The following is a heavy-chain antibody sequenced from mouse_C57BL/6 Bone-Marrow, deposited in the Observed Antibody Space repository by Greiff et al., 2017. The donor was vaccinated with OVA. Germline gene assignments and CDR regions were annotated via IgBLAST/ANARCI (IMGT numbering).Heavy chain of an antibody. V-gene: IGHV3-6*01. CDR1: GYSITSGYY. CDR2: ISYDGSN. CDR3: ARGRDYGFAY. J-gene: IGHJ3*01. D-gene: IGHD2-4*01. Sequence: EVQLQESGPGLVKPSQSLSLTCSVTGYSITSGYYWNWIRQFPGNKLEWMGYISYDGSNNYNPSLKNRISFTRDTSKNQFFLKLNSVTTEDTATYYCARGRDYGFAYWGQGTLVTVSA.